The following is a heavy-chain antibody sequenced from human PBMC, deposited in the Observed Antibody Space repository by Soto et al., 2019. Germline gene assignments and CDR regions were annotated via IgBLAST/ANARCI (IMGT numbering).Heavy chain of an antibody. CDR3: ARSLYYYGSGSSEITYNWFDP. CDR2: IYYSGST. J-gene: IGHJ5*02. D-gene: IGHD3-10*01. CDR1: GGSISSYY. V-gene: IGHV4-59*08. Sequence: SETLSLTCTVSGGSISSYYWSWIRQPPGKGLEWIGYIYYSGSTNYNPSLKSRVTISVDTSKNQFSLKLSSLTAADTAVYYCARSLYYYGSGSSEITYNWFDPWGQGTLVTVSS.